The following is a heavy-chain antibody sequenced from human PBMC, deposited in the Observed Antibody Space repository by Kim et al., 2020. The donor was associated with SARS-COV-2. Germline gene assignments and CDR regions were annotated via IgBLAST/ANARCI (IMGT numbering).Heavy chain of an antibody. J-gene: IGHJ3*02. CDR2: INSDGSST. D-gene: IGHD3-22*01. CDR3: ARSSYYYDSSGYPKNDAFDI. V-gene: IGHV3-74*01. CDR1: GFTFSSYW. Sequence: GGSLRLSCAASGFTFSSYWMHWVRQAPGKGLVWVSRINSDGSSTSYADSVKGRFTISRDNAKNTLYLQMNSPRAEDTAVYYCARSSYYYDSSGYPKNDAFDIWGQGTMVTVSS.